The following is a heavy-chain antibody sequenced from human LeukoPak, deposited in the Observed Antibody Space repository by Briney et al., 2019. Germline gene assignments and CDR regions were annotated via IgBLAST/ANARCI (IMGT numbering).Heavy chain of an antibody. J-gene: IGHJ4*02. CDR2: TIPIFGTA. D-gene: IGHD3-3*01. CDR1: GYTFTGYY. CDR3: ARSLDFWSGYFAY. V-gene: IGHV1-69*05. Sequence: SVKVSCKASGYTFTGYYMHWVRPAPGQGLEWMGGTIPIFGTANYAQKFQGRVTITTDESTSTAYMELSSLRSEDTAVYYCARSLDFWSGYFAYWGQGTLVTVSS.